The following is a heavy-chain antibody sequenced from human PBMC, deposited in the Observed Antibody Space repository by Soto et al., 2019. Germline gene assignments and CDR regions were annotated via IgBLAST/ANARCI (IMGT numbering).Heavy chain of an antibody. CDR2: IIPIFGTA. CDR1: GGTFSSYA. CDR3: AMCVLRYFDRVDYYGMDV. J-gene: IGHJ6*02. D-gene: IGHD3-9*01. Sequence: ASVKVSCKASGGTFSSYAISWVRQAPGQGLEWMGGIIPIFGTANYAQKFQGRVTITADESTSTAYMELSSLRSEDTAVYYCAMCVLRYFDRVDYYGMDVWGQGTTVTVSS. V-gene: IGHV1-69*13.